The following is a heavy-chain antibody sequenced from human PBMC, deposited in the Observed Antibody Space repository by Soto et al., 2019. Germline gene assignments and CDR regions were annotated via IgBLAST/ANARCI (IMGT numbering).Heavy chain of an antibody. CDR1: GGSFSGYY. J-gene: IGHJ2*01. V-gene: IGHV4-34*01. CDR2: INHSGST. CDR3: ARGRSVTMVRGTRSYWYFDL. D-gene: IGHD3-10*01. Sequence: QVQLQQWGAGLLKPSETLSLTCAVYGGSFSGYYWSWIRQPPGKGLEWIGEINHSGSTNYNPSLKSRVTISVDTSKNQFSLKLSSVTAADTAVYYCARGRSVTMVRGTRSYWYFDLWGRGTLVTVSS.